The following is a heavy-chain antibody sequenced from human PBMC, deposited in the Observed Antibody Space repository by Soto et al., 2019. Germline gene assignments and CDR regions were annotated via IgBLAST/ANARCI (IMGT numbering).Heavy chain of an antibody. CDR2: ISAYNGNT. V-gene: IGHV1-18*01. CDR3: ARDPQDWYYYYYMDV. J-gene: IGHJ6*03. Sequence: ASVKVSCKASGYTFTSYGISWVRQAPGQGLEWMGRISAYNGNTNYAQKLQGRVTMTTDTSTSTAYMELRSLRSDDTAVYYCARDPQDWYYYYYMDVWGKGTTVTVSS. D-gene: IGHD3-9*01. CDR1: GYTFTSYG.